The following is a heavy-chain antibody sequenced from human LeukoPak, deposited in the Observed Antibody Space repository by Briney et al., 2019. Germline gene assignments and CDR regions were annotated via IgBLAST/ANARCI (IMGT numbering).Heavy chain of an antibody. Sequence: PGGSLRLSCAASGFTFSSYSMNWVRQAPGKGLEWVSSISSSSSYIYYADSVKGRFTISRDNAKNSLYLQMNSLRAEDTAVYYCARDFSSSWYDYYYYYMDVWGKGTTVTVSS. CDR2: ISSSSSYI. CDR3: ARDFSSSWYDYYYYYMDV. J-gene: IGHJ6*03. CDR1: GFTFSSYS. V-gene: IGHV3-21*01. D-gene: IGHD6-13*01.